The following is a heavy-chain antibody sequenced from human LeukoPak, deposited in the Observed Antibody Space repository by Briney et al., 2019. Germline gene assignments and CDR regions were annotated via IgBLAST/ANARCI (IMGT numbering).Heavy chain of an antibody. D-gene: IGHD3-16*01. CDR1: GYTFNAYT. CDR3: ARDENVWGSHVMVDY. Sequence: VASVKVSCKASGYTFNAYTISWVRQAPGQGLEWMGWISTYNGNTNYAQKFQDRVTMTRDTSTSTAFMELRSLRSDDTAVYYCARDENVWGSHVMVDYWGQGTLVTVSS. CDR2: ISTYNGNT. J-gene: IGHJ4*02. V-gene: IGHV1-18*01.